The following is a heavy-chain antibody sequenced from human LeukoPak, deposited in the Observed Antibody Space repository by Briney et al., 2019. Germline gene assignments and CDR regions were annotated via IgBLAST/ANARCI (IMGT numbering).Heavy chain of an antibody. D-gene: IGHD2-2*01. CDR1: GFTFSSYG. Sequence: GGSLRLSCAASGFTFSSYGMNWVRQAPGKGLEWISYISSLSSTIYYADSVKGRFTVSRDNVNNSLYLQMNSLRAEDTAVYYCARDGRGYATYSYYIDVWGKGTTVTVSS. V-gene: IGHV3-48*01. CDR3: ARDGRGYATYSYYIDV. J-gene: IGHJ6*03. CDR2: ISSLSSTI.